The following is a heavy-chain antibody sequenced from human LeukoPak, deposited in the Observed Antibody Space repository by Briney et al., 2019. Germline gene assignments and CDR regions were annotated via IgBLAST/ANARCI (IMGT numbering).Heavy chain of an antibody. V-gene: IGHV3-23*01. CDR3: AKDLLGSTTRDY. Sequence: GGSLRLSCAASGFTFSSYAMSWVRQAPGKGLEWVSVISGGGDSTYYADSVKGRFTISRDNSKNTLYLQMNSLRAEDTAIYYCAKDLLGSTTRDYWGQGTLVTVCS. D-gene: IGHD1-26*01. CDR1: GFTFSSYA. CDR2: ISGGGDST. J-gene: IGHJ4*02.